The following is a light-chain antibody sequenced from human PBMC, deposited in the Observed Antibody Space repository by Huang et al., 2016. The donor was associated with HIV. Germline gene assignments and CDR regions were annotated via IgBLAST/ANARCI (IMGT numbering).Light chain of an antibody. CDR2: DVS. J-gene: IGKJ4*01. Sequence: EIVLTQSPATLSLSPGETATLSCRASSSVNGYLAWYQQKPGQAPRLLIYDVSRRATNIPARCSGSGSGTDFTLSISNLEPEDFAVYYCQQRSNWPPLSFGGGTKVEI. CDR3: QQRSNWPPLS. CDR1: SSVNGY. V-gene: IGKV3-11*01.